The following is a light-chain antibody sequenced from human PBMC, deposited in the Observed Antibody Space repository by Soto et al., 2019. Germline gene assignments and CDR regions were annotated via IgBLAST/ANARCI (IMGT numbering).Light chain of an antibody. Sequence: EIVLTQSPGTLSLSPGERATLSCRASQSVSNNYLAWYQQKPGQAPRRLIYCASNRATGIPDRFSGSGSGTDFTLTISRLEPEDFAVYYCQQYGSSGTFGQGTKVESK. CDR3: QQYGSSGT. V-gene: IGKV3-20*01. CDR2: CAS. CDR1: QSVSNNY. J-gene: IGKJ1*01.